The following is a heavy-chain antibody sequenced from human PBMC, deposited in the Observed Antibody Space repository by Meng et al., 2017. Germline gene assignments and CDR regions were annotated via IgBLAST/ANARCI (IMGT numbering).Heavy chain of an antibody. CDR2: INSDGSST. V-gene: IGHV3-74*01. Sequence: GGSLRLSCAASEFTFSSYWMHWVRQAPGKGRVWVSRINSDGSSTSYADSVKGRFTISRDNAKNTLYLQMNSLRAEDTAVYYCARAPSSTTTTNYWGQGTLVTVSS. CDR1: EFTFSSYW. J-gene: IGHJ4*02. D-gene: IGHD2/OR15-2a*01. CDR3: ARAPSSTTTTNY.